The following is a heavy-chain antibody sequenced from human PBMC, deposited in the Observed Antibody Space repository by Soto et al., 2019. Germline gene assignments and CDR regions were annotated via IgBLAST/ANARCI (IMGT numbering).Heavy chain of an antibody. V-gene: IGHV4-34*01. Sequence: LSLTCAVYGGSFSGYYWSWIRQPPGKGLEWIGEINHSGSTNYNPSLKSRVTISVDTSKNQFSLKLSSVTAADTAVYYCARGRVAARSGNYDYWGQGTLVTVSS. J-gene: IGHJ4*02. CDR1: GGSFSGYY. D-gene: IGHD6-6*01. CDR2: INHSGST. CDR3: ARGRVAARSGNYDY.